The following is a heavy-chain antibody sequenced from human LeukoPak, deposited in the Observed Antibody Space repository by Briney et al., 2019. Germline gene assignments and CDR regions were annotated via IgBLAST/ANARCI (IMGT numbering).Heavy chain of an antibody. Sequence: GGSLRLSCAASGFTFSSYGMHWVRQAPGKGLELVAVIWYDGSNKYYADSVKGRFTISRDNSKNTLYLQMNSLRAEDTAVYYCASLYCSSTSCYGPYYYGMDVWGQGTTVTVSS. CDR2: IWYDGSNK. CDR3: ASLYCSSTSCYGPYYYGMDV. D-gene: IGHD2-2*01. CDR1: GFTFSSYG. J-gene: IGHJ6*02. V-gene: IGHV3-33*01.